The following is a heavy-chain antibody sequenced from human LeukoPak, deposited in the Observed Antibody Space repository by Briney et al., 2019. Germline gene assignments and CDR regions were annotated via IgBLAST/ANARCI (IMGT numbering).Heavy chain of an antibody. CDR1: GFTFSGYS. CDR3: MSYAGRSDDY. J-gene: IGHJ4*02. CDR2: ISNSSSYR. Sequence: GGSLRLSCAASGFTFSGYSMNWVRQAPGKGLEWVSSISNSSSYRYYADSVKGRFTISRDNAKNSLHLQMNSLRAEDTAVYYCMSYAGRSDDYWGQGTLVTVSS. D-gene: IGHD3-16*01. V-gene: IGHV3-21*01.